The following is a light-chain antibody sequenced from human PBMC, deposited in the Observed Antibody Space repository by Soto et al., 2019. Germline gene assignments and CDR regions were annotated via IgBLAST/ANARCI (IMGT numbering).Light chain of an antibody. V-gene: IGKV1-39*01. J-gene: IGKJ3*01. CDR3: HQSYSTLFT. CDR1: QTIIRY. CDR2: AAS. Sequence: DIQMTQSPSSLSASVGDRVTITCRASQTIIRYLNWYQQKPGSAPNLLIYAASSLQSGVPSIFSGSGAGTDFTLTISSLQPGDFATYYCHQSYSTLFTFVPGTNVYI.